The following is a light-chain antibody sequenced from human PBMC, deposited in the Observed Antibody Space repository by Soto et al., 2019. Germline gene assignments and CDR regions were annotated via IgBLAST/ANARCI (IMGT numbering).Light chain of an antibody. CDR1: QSVSGNY. Sequence: EIVLTQSPGILSLSPGERATLSCRASQSVSGNYLAGYQQKPGQSPRLLIYGSADRATGIPDRFSGSGSGTDFTLTISRVEPEDFAVYYCQQYGSSPPYTFGQGTKVEIK. V-gene: IGKV3-20*01. CDR2: GSA. J-gene: IGKJ2*01. CDR3: QQYGSSPPYT.